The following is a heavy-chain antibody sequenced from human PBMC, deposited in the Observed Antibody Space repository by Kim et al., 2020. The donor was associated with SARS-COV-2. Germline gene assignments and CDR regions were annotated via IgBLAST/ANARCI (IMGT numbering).Heavy chain of an antibody. J-gene: IGHJ4*01. CDR2: IYWDGDK. CDR1: GFSLSSSGVS. Sequence: SGPTLVNPTQTLTLTCTFSGFSLSSSGVSVGWIRQPPGEALEWVALIYWDGDKRYSPSLQSRLTITKDTSKNQVVLRMTNMNPVDTATYYCVHAPRYFHYWGHGTLVTVSS. CDR3: VHAPRYFHY. V-gene: IGHV2-5*02.